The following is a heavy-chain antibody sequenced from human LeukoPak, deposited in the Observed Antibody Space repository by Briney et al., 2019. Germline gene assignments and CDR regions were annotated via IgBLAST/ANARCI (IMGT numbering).Heavy chain of an antibody. Sequence: SQTLSLTCTVSGGSISSGDYYWSWIRQPPGKGLEWIGYIYYSGSTYYNPSLKSRVTISVDTSKNQFSLKLSSVTAADTAVYYCAREGGFYCSSTSCCGLDYWGQGTLVTVSS. V-gene: IGHV4-30-4*08. CDR2: IYYSGST. D-gene: IGHD2-2*01. CDR1: GGSISSGDYY. CDR3: AREGGFYCSSTSCCGLDY. J-gene: IGHJ4*02.